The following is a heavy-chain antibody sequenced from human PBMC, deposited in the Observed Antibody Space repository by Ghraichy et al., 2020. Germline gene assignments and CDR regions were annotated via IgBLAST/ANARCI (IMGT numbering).Heavy chain of an antibody. J-gene: IGHJ4*02. V-gene: IGHV3-7*03. Sequence: GGSLRLSCAASGFTLSNYWMNWVRQAPGKGPEWVASMKEDGSEKYYVNSVKGRFFVSRDNAKNSLYLQMNSLRAEDTAVYFCARSVSSNSWGVFDYWGQGTLVTVSS. CDR3: ARSVSSNSWGVFDY. D-gene: IGHD6-13*01. CDR1: GFTLSNYW. CDR2: MKEDGSEK.